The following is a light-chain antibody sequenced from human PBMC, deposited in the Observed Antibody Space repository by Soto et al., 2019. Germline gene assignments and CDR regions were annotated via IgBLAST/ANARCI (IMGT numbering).Light chain of an antibody. CDR1: QSVSSSS. Sequence: ETVLTQSPGTVSLSPGERATLSCRAIQSVSSSSLAWYQQRPGQAPRLLIYGTSSRATGIPDRFSGSGSGTDFTLTISRLEPEDFAVYFCQRYGSSPLITFGQGTRLEI. J-gene: IGKJ5*01. CDR2: GTS. V-gene: IGKV3-20*01. CDR3: QRYGSSPLIT.